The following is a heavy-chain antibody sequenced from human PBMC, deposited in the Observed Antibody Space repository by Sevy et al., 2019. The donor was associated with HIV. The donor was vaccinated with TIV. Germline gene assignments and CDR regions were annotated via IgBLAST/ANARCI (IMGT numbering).Heavy chain of an antibody. CDR3: ARDRSTRWINYYFDY. V-gene: IGHV3-30*04. J-gene: IGHJ4*02. CDR2: ISYDGINK. Sequence: GGSLRRSCAASGFTFSDYAMHWVRHTQGKGLEWVAVISYDGINKNYADSVKGRFTLSRDNSKNTLSLQMNSPRTEDMAVYYCARDRSTRWINYYFDYWGQGTLVTVSS. D-gene: IGHD2-2*01. CDR1: GFTFSDYA.